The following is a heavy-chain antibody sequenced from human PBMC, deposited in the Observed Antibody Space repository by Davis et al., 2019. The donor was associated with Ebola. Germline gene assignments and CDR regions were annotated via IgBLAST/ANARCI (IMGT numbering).Heavy chain of an antibody. D-gene: IGHD5-18*01. CDR1: GYTCTACE. CDR3: ARYLVYSYGYYYYGMDV. V-gene: IGHV1-69*04. J-gene: IGHJ6*02. Sequence: AASFKVSCSASGYTCTACEMNWRRQAAGQGLEWMGRFIHILGIANYAQKFQGRVTITADKSTRTAYMELSSLRSEDTAVYYCARYLVYSYGYYYYGMDVWGQGPTVTDSS. CDR2: FIHILGIA.